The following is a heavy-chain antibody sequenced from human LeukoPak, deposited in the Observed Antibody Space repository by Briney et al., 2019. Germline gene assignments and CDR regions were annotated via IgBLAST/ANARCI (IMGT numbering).Heavy chain of an antibody. J-gene: IGHJ4*02. CDR3: AKDILVGAPGYYFDY. D-gene: IGHD1-26*01. Sequence: GGSLRLFCAASGFTFDDYAMHWVRQAPGKGLEWVSGISWNSGGIGYADSVKGRFTISRDNAKNSLYLQMNSLRAEDTALYYCAKDILVGAPGYYFDYWGQGTLVTVSS. V-gene: IGHV3-9*01. CDR2: ISWNSGGI. CDR1: GFTFDDYA.